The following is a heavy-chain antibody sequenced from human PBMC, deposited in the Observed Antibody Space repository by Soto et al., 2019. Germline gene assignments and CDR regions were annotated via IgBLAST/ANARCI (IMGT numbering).Heavy chain of an antibody. CDR1: GFTFSSYE. D-gene: IGHD1-26*01. Sequence: EVQLVESGGGLVQPGGSLRLSCAASGFTFSSYEMNWVRQAPGKGLEWVSYISSSGSTVYYADSVKGRLPIARDNAKNSLYLQKNSLSAEDTAVYYWARAPVGGPWEQPRDRYYFDYWGQGTLVTVSS. V-gene: IGHV3-48*03. CDR3: ARAPVGGPWEQPRDRYYFDY. J-gene: IGHJ4*02. CDR2: ISSSGSTV.